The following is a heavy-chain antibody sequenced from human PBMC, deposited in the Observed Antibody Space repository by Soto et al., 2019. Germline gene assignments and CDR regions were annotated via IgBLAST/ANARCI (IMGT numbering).Heavy chain of an antibody. CDR2: IHYSGST. CDR1: GGSINNYY. D-gene: IGHD5-12*01. J-gene: IGHJ4*02. V-gene: IGHV4-59*08. Sequence: PSETLSLTCSVSGGSINNYYWSWIRQPPGKGLEWIGYIHYSGSTKYNPTLKSRVSMSVDTSENQFSLKLSSVTAADTAVYYCARHKRQDGYNYYFDHWGQGGLVTVSS. CDR3: ARHKRQDGYNYYFDH.